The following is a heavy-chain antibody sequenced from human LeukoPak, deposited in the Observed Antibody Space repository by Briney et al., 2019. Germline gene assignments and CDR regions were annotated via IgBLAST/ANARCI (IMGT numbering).Heavy chain of an antibody. D-gene: IGHD5-18*01. Sequence: GKSLRLSCVVSDFSFNRYLMHWVRQAPGKGLEWVTSISDDGTNKYYSDSVRGRFTISRDNSKSTLYLQMDSLRIEDTSMYYCVRGLWTAMGAGAYWGQGTLVTVSS. CDR1: DFSFNRYL. CDR2: ISDDGTNK. V-gene: IGHV3-30-3*01. CDR3: VRGLWTAMGAGAY. J-gene: IGHJ4*02.